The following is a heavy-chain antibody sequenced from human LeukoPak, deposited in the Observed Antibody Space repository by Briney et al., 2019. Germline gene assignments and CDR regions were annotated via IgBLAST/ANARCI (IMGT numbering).Heavy chain of an antibody. V-gene: IGHV3-23*01. CDR2: ISGSGGST. J-gene: IGHJ4*02. CDR1: GFTFSSYA. D-gene: IGHD3-22*01. CDR3: ATTPPTYYYDSSGYWHY. Sequence: GGSLRLSCAASGFTFSSYAMSWVRQAPGKGLEWVSAISGSGGSTYYADSVKGRFTISRDNSKNTLYLQMNSLRAEDTAVYYCATTPPTYYYDSSGYWHYWGQGTLVTVSS.